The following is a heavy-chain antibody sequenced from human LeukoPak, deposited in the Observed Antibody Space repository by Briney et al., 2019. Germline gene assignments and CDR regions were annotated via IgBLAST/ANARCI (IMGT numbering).Heavy chain of an antibody. V-gene: IGHV3-23*01. CDR2: ISGSGGST. CDR1: GFTFSSYA. D-gene: IGHD3-3*01. Sequence: GGSLRLSCAASGFTFSSYAMSWVRQAPGKGLEWVSAISGSGGSTYYADSVKGRFTISRDNSKNTLYLQMNSLRAEDTAVYYCAREPIFGVVTSYFDYWGQGTLVTVSS. J-gene: IGHJ4*02. CDR3: AREPIFGVVTSYFDY.